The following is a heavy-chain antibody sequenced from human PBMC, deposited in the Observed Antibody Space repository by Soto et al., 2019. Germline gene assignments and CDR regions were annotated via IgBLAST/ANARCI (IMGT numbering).Heavy chain of an antibody. J-gene: IGHJ4*02. Sequence: QVQVVESGGGVVQPGRSLRLSCAASGFTFSSFGMHWVRQAPGKGLEWVAVIWHDGKNKYYADSAKGRFTISRDNSKNTLYLQMNSLRVEDTAVYYCARDPGNDEAMDYWGQGTLVTVSS. CDR3: ARDPGNDEAMDY. D-gene: IGHD1-1*01. V-gene: IGHV3-33*01. CDR2: IWHDGKNK. CDR1: GFTFSSFG.